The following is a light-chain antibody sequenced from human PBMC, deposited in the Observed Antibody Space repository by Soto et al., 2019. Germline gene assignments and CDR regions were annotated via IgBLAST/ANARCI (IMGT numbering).Light chain of an antibody. CDR1: QSLSSS. CDR3: QQYKNWPPIT. V-gene: IGKV3-15*01. CDR2: GAS. Sequence: EIVLTQSPATLSVSPGEGATLSCRSSQSLSSSLAWYQQKPGQAPRLLIYGASTRATGIPARFSGSGSGTEFTLTISSLQSEDFAVYYCQQYKNWPPITFGQGTRLEIK. J-gene: IGKJ5*01.